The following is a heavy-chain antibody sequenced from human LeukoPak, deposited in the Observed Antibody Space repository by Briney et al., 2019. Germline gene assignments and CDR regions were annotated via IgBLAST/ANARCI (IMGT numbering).Heavy chain of an antibody. CDR1: GGSISSYY. CDR3: ARHNSSPFYYGMDV. J-gene: IGHJ6*02. Sequence: SETLSLTCTVSGGSISSYYWSWIRQPPGKGLEWIGYIYYSGSTNCNPSLKSRVTISVDTSKNQFSLKLSSVTAADTAVYYCARHNSSPFYYGMDVWGQGTTVTVSS. CDR2: IYYSGST. D-gene: IGHD6-19*01. V-gene: IGHV4-59*01.